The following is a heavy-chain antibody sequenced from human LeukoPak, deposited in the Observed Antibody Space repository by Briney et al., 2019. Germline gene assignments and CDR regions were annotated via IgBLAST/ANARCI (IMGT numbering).Heavy chain of an antibody. CDR2: INPSGGST. CDR3: ARAPVIMRNYYYYGMDV. J-gene: IGHJ6*02. D-gene: IGHD3-16*01. CDR1: GYTFTSYY. V-gene: IGHV1-46*01. Sequence: ASVKVSCKASGYTFTSYYIHWVRQAPGQGLEWMGIINPSGGSTSYAQKFQGRVTMTRDTSTSTVYMELSSLRSEDTAVYYCARAPVIMRNYYYYGMDVWGQGTTVTVSS.